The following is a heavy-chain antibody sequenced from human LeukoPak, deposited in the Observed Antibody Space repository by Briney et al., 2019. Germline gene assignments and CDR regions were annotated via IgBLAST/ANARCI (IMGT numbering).Heavy chain of an antibody. CDR3: ARPLRSYSDAFDI. V-gene: IGHV4-59*08. CDR2: IYYSGST. J-gene: IGHJ3*02. D-gene: IGHD1-26*01. Sequence: PSETLSLTCTVSGGSISSYYWSWIRQPPGKGLEWIGYIYYSGSTNYNPSLKSRVTISVDTSKNQFSLKLSSVTAADTAVYYCARPLRSYSDAFDIWGQGTMVTVSS. CDR1: GGSISSYY.